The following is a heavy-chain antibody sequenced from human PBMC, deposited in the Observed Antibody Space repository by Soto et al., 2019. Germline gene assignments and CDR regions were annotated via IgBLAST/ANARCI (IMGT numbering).Heavy chain of an antibody. V-gene: IGHV3-30*18. CDR3: AKVTDY. Sequence: QVHLVESGGGVVQPGTSLRLSCAASGFTFSSYGLHWVRQAPGKGLEWLAVISHDGTSKYYADSVKGRFTISRDNSKNTVYLQMDSLRPEDTAVYFCAKVTDYWGQGILVTVSS. J-gene: IGHJ4*02. CDR2: ISHDGTSK. CDR1: GFTFSSYG.